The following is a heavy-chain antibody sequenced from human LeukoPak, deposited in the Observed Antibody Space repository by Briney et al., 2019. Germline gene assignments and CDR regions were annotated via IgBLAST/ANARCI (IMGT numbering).Heavy chain of an antibody. CDR1: GFTFDDYA. J-gene: IGHJ6*02. V-gene: IGHV3-9*01. D-gene: IGHD3-22*01. Sequence: SLRLSCAASGFTFDDYAMHWVRQAPGKGLEWVSGISWNSGSIGYADSVKGRFTISRDNTKNSLYLQMNSLRAEDTALYYCAKTYYDSSGYYYYGMDVWGQGTTVTVSS. CDR3: AKTYYDSSGYYYYGMDV. CDR2: ISWNSGSI.